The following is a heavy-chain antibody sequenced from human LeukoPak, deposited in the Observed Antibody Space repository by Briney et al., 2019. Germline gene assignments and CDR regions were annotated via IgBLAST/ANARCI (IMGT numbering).Heavy chain of an antibody. Sequence: TGGSLRLSCAASGFTFSSYSMNWVRQAPGKGLEWVSSISSSSSYIYYADSVKGRFTISRDNAKNSLYLQMNSLRAEDTAVYYCARRATMVRGMGMNYYYYMDVWGKGTTVTVSS. CDR2: ISSSSSYI. CDR1: GFTFSSYS. D-gene: IGHD3-10*01. J-gene: IGHJ6*03. CDR3: ARRATMVRGMGMNYYYYMDV. V-gene: IGHV3-21*01.